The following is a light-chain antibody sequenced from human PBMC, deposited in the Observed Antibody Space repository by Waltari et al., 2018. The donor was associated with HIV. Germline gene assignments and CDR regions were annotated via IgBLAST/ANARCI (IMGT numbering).Light chain of an antibody. J-gene: IGLJ1*01. CDR2: GTV. CDR1: NSTIGAGYD. V-gene: IGLV1-40*01. Sequence: QSMLTQPPSVSGAPAQRITVSCPVNNSTIGAGYDLHWYQQTPGTAPKILIYGTVNRPSGTPDRFSASKSGASVSLVIAGLQPEDEADYYCQSYERGLRGNVFGTGTKVTVL. CDR3: QSYERGLRGNV.